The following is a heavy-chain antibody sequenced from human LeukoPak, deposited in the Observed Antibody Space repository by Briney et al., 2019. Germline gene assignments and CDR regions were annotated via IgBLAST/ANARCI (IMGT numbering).Heavy chain of an antibody. CDR3: ARPEPYCSSTSCYTLYFQH. Sequence: GESLKISCKGSGYSFTSYWIGWVRQMHGKGLEWMGIIYPGDSDTRYSPSFQGQVTISADKSISTAYLQWSSLKASDTAMYYCARPEPYCSSTSCYTLYFQHWGQGTLVTVSS. D-gene: IGHD2-2*02. CDR1: GYSFTSYW. J-gene: IGHJ1*01. CDR2: IYPGDSDT. V-gene: IGHV5-51*01.